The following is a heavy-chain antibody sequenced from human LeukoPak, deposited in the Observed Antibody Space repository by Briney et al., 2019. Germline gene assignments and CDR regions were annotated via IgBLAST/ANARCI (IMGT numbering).Heavy chain of an antibody. CDR3: ARDGSGYSYAL. V-gene: IGHV3-48*01. CDR1: GFIFSSYS. CDR2: ISSSSSTI. Sequence: GGSLRLSCAASGFIFSSYSMTWVRQAPGKGLEWVSYISSSSSTIYYADSVKGRFTISRDNAKNSLYLQMNSLRAEDTAVYYCARDGSGYSYALWGQGTLVTVSS. D-gene: IGHD5-18*01. J-gene: IGHJ4*02.